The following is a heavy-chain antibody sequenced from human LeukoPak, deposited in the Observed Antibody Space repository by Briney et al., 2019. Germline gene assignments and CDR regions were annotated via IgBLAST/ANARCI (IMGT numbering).Heavy chain of an antibody. CDR1: GFTFSNYA. Sequence: GGSLRLSCAASGFTFSNYAMSWVRQAPGKGLEWVSTITSGGSTYYEDSVKGRFTISRDSPKNTLYLQMNSLRAEDTAVYYCTRYCSSTSCLYSFDYWGQGTLVTVSS. CDR2: ITSGGST. CDR3: TRYCSSTSCLYSFDY. D-gene: IGHD2-2*01. V-gene: IGHV3-23*01. J-gene: IGHJ4*02.